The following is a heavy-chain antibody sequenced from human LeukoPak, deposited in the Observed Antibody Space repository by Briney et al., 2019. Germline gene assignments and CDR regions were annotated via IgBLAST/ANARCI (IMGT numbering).Heavy chain of an antibody. CDR3: ARDKDVYFDY. Sequence: GGSLRLSCVGTGFTFSTYRMNWVRQAPGKGLEWVSSISSRSSYIYYADSVKGRITISGDNAKNSLYLQMNSLRVEDTAVYYCARDKDVYFDYWGQGTLVTVSS. J-gene: IGHJ4*02. CDR1: GFTFSTYR. V-gene: IGHV3-21*01. CDR2: ISSRSSYI.